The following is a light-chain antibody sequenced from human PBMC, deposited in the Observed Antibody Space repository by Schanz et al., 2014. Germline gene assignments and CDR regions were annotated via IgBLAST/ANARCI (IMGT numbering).Light chain of an antibody. Sequence: EIVMTQSPATLSVSPGERATLSCRASQSVSSNLAWYQRKPGQAPRLLIYGASSSATGIPDRISGSGSGTDFILTISRLEPEDFAVYYCQQYGSSPYTFGQGTKLEIK. J-gene: IGKJ2*01. V-gene: IGKV3-20*01. CDR1: QSVSSN. CDR3: QQYGSSPYT. CDR2: GAS.